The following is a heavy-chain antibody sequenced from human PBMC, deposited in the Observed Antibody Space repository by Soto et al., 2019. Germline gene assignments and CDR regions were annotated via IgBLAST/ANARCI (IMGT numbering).Heavy chain of an antibody. CDR1: GGSFSGYY. CDR2: INHSGST. V-gene: IGHV4-34*01. J-gene: IGHJ6*02. CDR3: ARGGNNYDILTGYTPGPYGMDV. Sequence: SSETRSLTCAVYGGSFSGYYWSWIRQPPGKGLEWIGEINHSGSTNYNPSLKSRVTISVDTSKNQFSLKLSSVTAADTAVYYCARGGNNYDILTGYTPGPYGMDVWGQGTTVT. D-gene: IGHD3-9*01.